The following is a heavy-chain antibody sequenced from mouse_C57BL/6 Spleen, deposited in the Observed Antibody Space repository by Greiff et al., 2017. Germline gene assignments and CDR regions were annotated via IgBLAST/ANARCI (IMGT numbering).Heavy chain of an antibody. CDR2: INPRNGGT. CDR3: ARTGNWYFDV. V-gene: IGHV1-26*01. Sequence: VQLQQSGPELVKPGASVKISCKASGYTFTDYYMNWVKQSHGKSLEWIGDINPRNGGTSYNQKFKGKATLTVDKSSSTAYMELRSLTSEDSAVYYCARTGNWYFDVWGTGTTVTVSS. J-gene: IGHJ1*03. D-gene: IGHD4-1*01. CDR1: GYTFTDYY.